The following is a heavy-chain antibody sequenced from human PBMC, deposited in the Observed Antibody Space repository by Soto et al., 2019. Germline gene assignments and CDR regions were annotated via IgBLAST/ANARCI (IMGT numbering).Heavy chain of an antibody. CDR2: IYYSGST. V-gene: IGHV4-30-4*01. D-gene: IGHD3-3*01. CDR1: GGSISSGDYY. CDR3: ARAGGNHYDFWSGPTLYGMDV. Sequence: PSETLSLTCTVSGGSISSGDYYWSWIRQPPGKGLEWIGYIYYSGSTYYNPSLKSRVTISVDTSENQFSLKLSSVTAADTAVYYCARAGGNHYDFWSGPTLYGMDVWGQGTTVTVSS. J-gene: IGHJ6*02.